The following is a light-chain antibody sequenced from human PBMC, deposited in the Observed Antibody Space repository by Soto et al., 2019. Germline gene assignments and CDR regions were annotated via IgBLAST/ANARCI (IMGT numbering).Light chain of an antibody. Sequence: DIQMTQSPSTLSASIGDRVTITCRASQNIYTWLAWYQQKPGQAPNLLIYKASTLKSAVPSRFSGSGSGTDFSLTINILQPDDFATYHCQQYNSYPWTFGQGTKVEI. CDR1: QNIYTW. CDR2: KAS. V-gene: IGKV1-5*03. CDR3: QQYNSYPWT. J-gene: IGKJ1*01.